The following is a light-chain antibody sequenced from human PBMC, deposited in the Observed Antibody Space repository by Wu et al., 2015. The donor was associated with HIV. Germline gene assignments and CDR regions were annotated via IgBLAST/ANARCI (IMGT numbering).Light chain of an antibody. J-gene: IGKJ5*01. CDR2: GAA. V-gene: IGKV3-20*01. Sequence: EIVLTQSPGTLSLSPGERATLSCRASQSVYSRYVAWYQQKPGQAPRALMYGAASRAAGTPDRFSGSGSGTDFTLTISRLEPEDFAVYYCQQYGTTPSTFGPGTRLEIK. CDR1: QSVYSRY. CDR3: QQYGTTPST.